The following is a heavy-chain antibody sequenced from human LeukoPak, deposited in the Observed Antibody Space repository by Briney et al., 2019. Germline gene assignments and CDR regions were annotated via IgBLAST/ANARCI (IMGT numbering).Heavy chain of an antibody. CDR1: GFTFSNAW. Sequence: PGGSLRLSCAASGFTFSNAWMSWVRQAPGKGLEWVGRIKSKTDGGTTDYAAPVKGRFAISRDDSKNTLYLQMNSLKIEDTAVYYCTTDLGYFHIVVVPAASDPWGQGTLVTVSS. CDR2: IKSKTDGGTT. J-gene: IGHJ5*02. CDR3: TTDLGYFHIVVVPAASDP. D-gene: IGHD2-2*01. V-gene: IGHV3-15*01.